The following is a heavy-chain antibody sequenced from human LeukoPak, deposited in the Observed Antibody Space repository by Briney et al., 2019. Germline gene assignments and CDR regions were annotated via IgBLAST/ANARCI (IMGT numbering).Heavy chain of an antibody. CDR2: LYSGGGA. J-gene: IGHJ3*02. CDR3: ARGKTSDDIVEDAFDI. V-gene: IGHV3-66*01. D-gene: IGHD2-15*01. Sequence: GSLLLSCAASGFYVNTNYMTWARQAPGKGLEWVSVLYSGGGAYYADSVKDRFTISRDYSQNTLLLQMNSLRAEDTALYYCARGKTSDDIVEDAFDIWGQGTMVAVSS. CDR1: GFYVNTNY.